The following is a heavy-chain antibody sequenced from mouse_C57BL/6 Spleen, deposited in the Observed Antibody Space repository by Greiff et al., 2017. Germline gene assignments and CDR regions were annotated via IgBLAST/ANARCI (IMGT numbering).Heavy chain of an antibody. V-gene: IGHV1-54*01. J-gene: IGHJ4*01. CDR1: GYAFTNYL. CDR2: INPGSGGT. CDR3: AREGYDPAMDY. D-gene: IGHD2-3*01. Sequence: QVQLQQPGAELVRPGTSVKVSCKASGYAFTNYLIEWVKQRPGQGLEWIGVINPGSGGTNYNEKFKGKATLTADKSSSTAYMQLSSLTSEDSAVYFCAREGYDPAMDYWGQGTSVTVSS.